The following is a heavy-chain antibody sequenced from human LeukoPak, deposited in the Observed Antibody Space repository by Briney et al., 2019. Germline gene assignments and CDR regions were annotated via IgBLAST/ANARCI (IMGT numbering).Heavy chain of an antibody. CDR3: TRDTAHRGANRDY. D-gene: IGHD3-10*01. CDR2: IRSKAYGGTT. V-gene: IGHV3-49*03. CDR1: TFTLGDYA. Sequence: LTLSCATHTFTLGDYAMSWLRQAPGEGVAWVGSIRSKAYGGTTEYAASVKGRFTISRDDSKSIAYLQMNSLKTEDTAVYYCTRDTAHRGANRDYWGQGTLVTASS. J-gene: IGHJ4*02.